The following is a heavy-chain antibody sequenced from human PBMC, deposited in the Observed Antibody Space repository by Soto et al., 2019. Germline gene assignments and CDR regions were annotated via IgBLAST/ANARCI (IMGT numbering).Heavy chain of an antibody. CDR1: GYTFTSYY. CDR3: ARTGDYYDSSGYYYLPDY. J-gene: IGHJ4*02. V-gene: IGHV1-46*01. CDR2: INPSGGST. Sequence: ASVKVSCKASGYTFTSYYMHWVRQAPGQGLEWMGIINPSGGSTSYAQKFQGRVTMTRDTSTSTVYMELSSLRSEDAAVYYCARTGDYYDSSGYYYLPDYWGQRTLVTVSS. D-gene: IGHD3-22*01.